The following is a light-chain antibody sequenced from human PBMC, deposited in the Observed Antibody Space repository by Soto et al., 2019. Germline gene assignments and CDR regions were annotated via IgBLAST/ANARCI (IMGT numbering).Light chain of an antibody. CDR3: QHRHNWPLT. J-gene: IGKJ4*01. CDR1: QRISTY. Sequence: EIVLTQSPATLSLSPGESAALSCRASQRISTYLAWYQQKPGQAPRLLIYDASNRATGVPARFSGGGSGTDFTLAISSLEPEDSAVYYCQHRHNWPLTFGGGTKVEIK. V-gene: IGKV3-11*01. CDR2: DAS.